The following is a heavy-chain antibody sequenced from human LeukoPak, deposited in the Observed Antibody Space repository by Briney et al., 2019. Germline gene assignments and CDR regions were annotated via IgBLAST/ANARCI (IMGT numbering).Heavy chain of an antibody. CDR3: AKEYSSGWHGAFDI. Sequence: AGGSLRLSCAPSGFAFDDYAMHWVRQAPGKGLEWVSGISWNSGSIGYADSVKGRFTISRDNAKNSLYLKMNSLRAEDTALYYCAKEYSSGWHGAFDIWGQGTMVTVSS. D-gene: IGHD6-19*01. J-gene: IGHJ3*02. CDR1: GFAFDDYA. V-gene: IGHV3-9*01. CDR2: ISWNSGSI.